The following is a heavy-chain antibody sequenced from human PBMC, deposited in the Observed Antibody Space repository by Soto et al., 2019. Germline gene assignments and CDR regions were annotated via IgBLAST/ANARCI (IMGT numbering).Heavy chain of an antibody. V-gene: IGHV1-18*01. CDR2: ISAYNGNT. CDR1: GYTVTSYG. CDR3: ARGRDGAY. Sequence: QVQLVQSGAEVKKHGASVKVSCKASGYTVTSYGISWVRQAPGQGLEWVGWISAYNGNTKYAQQIQVRVTVTTDTFTSTAYMELRSLRSSVTVVYSCARGRDGAYWGQGTRVT. D-gene: IGHD3-10*01. J-gene: IGHJ4*02.